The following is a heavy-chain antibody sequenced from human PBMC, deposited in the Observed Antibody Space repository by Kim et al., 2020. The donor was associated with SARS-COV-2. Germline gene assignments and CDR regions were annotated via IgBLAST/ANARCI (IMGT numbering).Heavy chain of an antibody. D-gene: IGHD2-2*01. CDR1: GGSITSYY. CDR3: ARAPPVGDIVVVPAAYDD. CDR2: IYYSGST. J-gene: IGHJ4*02. Sequence: SETLSLTCTVSGGSITSYYWSWIRQPPGKGLEWIGYIYYSGSTNYNPSLKSRVTISVDTSKNQFSMKLSSVTAADTAVYYCARAPPVGDIVVVPAAYDDWGQGTLVTVSS. V-gene: IGHV4-59*01.